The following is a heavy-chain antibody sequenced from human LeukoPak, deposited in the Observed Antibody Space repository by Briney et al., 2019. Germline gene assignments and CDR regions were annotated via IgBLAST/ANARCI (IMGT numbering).Heavy chain of an antibody. CDR3: ATGIVVVPAAIRRWWFDP. J-gene: IGHJ5*02. D-gene: IGHD2-2*02. Sequence: PSETLSLTCTVSGVSISSYYWSWIRQPPGKGLEWIGYIYYSGSTNYNPSLKSRVTISVDTSKNQFSLKLSSVTAADTAVYYCATGIVVVPAAIRRWWFDPWGQGTLVTVSS. CDR1: GVSISSYY. CDR2: IYYSGST. V-gene: IGHV4-59*01.